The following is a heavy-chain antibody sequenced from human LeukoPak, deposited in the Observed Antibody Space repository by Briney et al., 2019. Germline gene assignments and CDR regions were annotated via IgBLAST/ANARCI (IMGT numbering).Heavy chain of an antibody. V-gene: IGHV3-48*01. CDR2: ISSSSSTI. D-gene: IGHD5-24*01. J-gene: IGHJ3*02. Sequence: QTGGSLRLSCAASGFTFSSYSMNWVRQAPGKGLEWVSYISSSSSTIYYADSVKGRFTISRDNAKNSLYLQMNSLRAEDTAVYYCARDPSGRDGYNYGTDAFDIWGQGTMVTVSS. CDR1: GFTFSSYS. CDR3: ARDPSGRDGYNYGTDAFDI.